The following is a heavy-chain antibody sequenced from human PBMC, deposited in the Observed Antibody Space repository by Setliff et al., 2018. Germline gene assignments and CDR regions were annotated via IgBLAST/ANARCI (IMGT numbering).Heavy chain of an antibody. CDR2: IYYDGIT. CDR1: GGTFSSYA. Sequence: SCKASGGTFSSYAISWVRQAPGKGLEWVSVIYYDGITYYPDSVKGRFTISRDSSKNTLYLQMNSLRAEDTAVYYCARDGAHSGSYYRYDCWGQGTLVTVSS. CDR3: ARDGAHSGSYYRYDC. J-gene: IGHJ4*02. V-gene: IGHV3-66*02. D-gene: IGHD1-26*01.